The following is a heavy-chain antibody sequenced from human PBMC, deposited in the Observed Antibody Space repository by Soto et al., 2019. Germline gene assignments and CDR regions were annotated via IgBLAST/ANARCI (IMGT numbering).Heavy chain of an antibody. V-gene: IGHV3-23*01. J-gene: IGHJ5*02. CDR2: VSASGLNT. CDR3: ARAMDIGMASKDNLLAP. Sequence: GGSLRLSCAASGFTFSTYAMAWVRQAPGKGLEWVSGVSASGLNTDYADPVKGRFYISRDNSKNTVYLQVNSLRDEDTAVYYCARAMDIGMASKDNLLAPWGQGTLVTVSS. CDR1: GFTFSTYA. D-gene: IGHD2-2*03.